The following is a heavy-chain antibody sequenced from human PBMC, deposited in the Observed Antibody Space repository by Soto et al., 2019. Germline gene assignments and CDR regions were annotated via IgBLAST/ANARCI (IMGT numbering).Heavy chain of an antibody. V-gene: IGHV3-30-3*01. CDR1: GFSFSDYA. D-gene: IGHD3-9*01. Sequence: QVQLVESGGGVVQPGTSLRLSCAASGFSFSDYAMHWVRQAPGRGPEWLALISFNGINTYYADSVRGRFTISRDNAKNTLLLQMTTLRAEDTAVYFCARDVSGFEYFDLWGQGTLVTVSS. CDR3: ARDVSGFEYFDL. J-gene: IGHJ4*02. CDR2: ISFNGINT.